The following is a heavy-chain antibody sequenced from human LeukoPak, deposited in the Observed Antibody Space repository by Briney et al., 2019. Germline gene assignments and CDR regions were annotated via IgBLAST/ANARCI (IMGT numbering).Heavy chain of an antibody. CDR2: ISGSGGST. D-gene: IGHD3-3*01. Sequence: GGSLRLSCAASGFTFSHYWMHWVRQAPGKGLEWVSAISGSGGSTYYADSVKGRFTISRDNSKNTLYLQMNSLRAEDTAVYYCAKTIFGVVIYGYFDYWGQGTLVTVSS. J-gene: IGHJ4*02. CDR1: GFTFSHYW. V-gene: IGHV3-23*01. CDR3: AKTIFGVVIYGYFDY.